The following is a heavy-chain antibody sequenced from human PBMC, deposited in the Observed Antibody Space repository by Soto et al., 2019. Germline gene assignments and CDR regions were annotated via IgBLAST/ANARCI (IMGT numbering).Heavy chain of an antibody. Sequence: QVQLVQSGAEVKKPGASVKVSCKASGYTFTSYGISWVRQAPGQGLEWMGWISAYNGNTNYAQKLQGRVTMTTDTTTSTAYMELRSLRSDDTAVYYCARLSRDGYNYYYYYYGMDVWGQGTTVTVSS. V-gene: IGHV1-18*01. D-gene: IGHD5-12*01. CDR2: ISAYNGNT. J-gene: IGHJ6*02. CDR3: ARLSRDGYNYYYYYYGMDV. CDR1: GYTFTSYG.